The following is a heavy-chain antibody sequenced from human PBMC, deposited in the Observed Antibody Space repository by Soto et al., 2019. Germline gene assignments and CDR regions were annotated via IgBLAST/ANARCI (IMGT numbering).Heavy chain of an antibody. J-gene: IGHJ1*01. CDR3: ARASLSEDPYYDFWSGYYSEYFQH. CDR2: ISAYNGNT. Sequence: GASVKVSCKASGYTFTSYGISWVRQAPGQGLEWIGWISAYNGNTNYAQKLQGRVTMTTGTSTSTAYMELRSLRSDDTAVYYCARASLSEDPYYDFWSGYYSEYFQHWGQGTLVTVSS. V-gene: IGHV1-18*01. D-gene: IGHD3-3*01. CDR1: GYTFTSYG.